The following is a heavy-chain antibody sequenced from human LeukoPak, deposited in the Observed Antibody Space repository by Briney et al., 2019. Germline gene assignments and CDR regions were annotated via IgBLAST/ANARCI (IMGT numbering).Heavy chain of an antibody. D-gene: IGHD6-13*01. V-gene: IGHV1-18*01. CDR3: ARGAAAGTDDP. Sequence: ASVKVSCKASGYTFTSYGISWVRQAPGQGLEWMGWISAYNGNTNYAQKFQGRVTMTRNTSISTAYMELSSLRSEDTAVYYCARGAAAGTDDPWGQGTLVTVSS. CDR2: ISAYNGNT. CDR1: GYTFTSYG. J-gene: IGHJ5*02.